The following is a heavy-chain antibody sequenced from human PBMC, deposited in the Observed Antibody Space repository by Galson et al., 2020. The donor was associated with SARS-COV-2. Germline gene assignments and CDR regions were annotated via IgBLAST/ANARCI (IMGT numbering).Heavy chain of an antibody. J-gene: IGHJ4*02. CDR3: ARAPYYYGSGTFYRSPYYFDS. Sequence: GESLKLSCAVSGFIFTDYSLIWVRQAPGKGLEWVAYFSTSDGTAFYADSVRGRFTISEDNAKKSIFLQMNSLRAEDTAVYFCARAPYYYGSGTFYRSPYYFDSWSQGSQVTVSS. V-gene: IGHV3-11*01. CDR2: FSTSDGTA. D-gene: IGHD3-10*01. CDR1: GFIFTDYS.